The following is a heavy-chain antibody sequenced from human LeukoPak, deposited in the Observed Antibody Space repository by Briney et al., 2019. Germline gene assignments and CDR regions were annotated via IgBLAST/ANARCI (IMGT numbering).Heavy chain of an antibody. V-gene: IGHV3-74*01. CDR3: ARDHDGSCYYLGY. CDR2: INSDGSST. CDR1: GFTFSRYW. J-gene: IGHJ4*02. Sequence: GGSLKLSCTASGFTFSRYWMHWVRQAPGKGLEWISRINSDGSSTNYADSVKGRFTISRDNAKNTLYMQMNSLRAEDTAVYYCARDHDGSCYYLGYWGQGTLVTVSS. D-gene: IGHD3-22*01.